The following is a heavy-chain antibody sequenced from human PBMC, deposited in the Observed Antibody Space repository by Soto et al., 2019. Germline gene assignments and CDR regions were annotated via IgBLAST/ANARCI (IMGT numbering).Heavy chain of an antibody. J-gene: IGHJ6*02. CDR1: GGSFSGYY. CDR2: INHSGST. Sequence: SETLSLTCAVYGGSFSGYYWSWIRQPPGKGLEWIGEINHSGSTNYNPSLKSRVTISVDTSKNQFSLKLSSVTAADTAVYYCARGPTITGSNKGYGMDVWGQGTTVTVSS. V-gene: IGHV4-34*01. D-gene: IGHD1-7*01. CDR3: ARGPTITGSNKGYGMDV.